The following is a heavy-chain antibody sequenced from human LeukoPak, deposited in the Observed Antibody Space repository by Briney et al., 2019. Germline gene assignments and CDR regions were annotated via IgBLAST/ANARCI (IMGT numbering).Heavy chain of an antibody. CDR3: AKVGAIVVVVAATALDWFDH. CDR1: GFTFRSYA. V-gene: IGHV3-23*01. Sequence: GGSLRLSCAASGFTFRSYAMSWVRQAPGKGRGGVSAISGSGGSTSYADSVKGRFTISRDNSKNTLYLQMNSLSAEDTAVYYCAKVGAIVVVVAATALDWFDHWGQGTLVTVSS. D-gene: IGHD2-15*01. J-gene: IGHJ5*02. CDR2: ISGSGGST.